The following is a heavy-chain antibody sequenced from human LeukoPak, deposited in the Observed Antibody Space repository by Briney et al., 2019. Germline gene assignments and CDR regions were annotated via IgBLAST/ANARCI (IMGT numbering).Heavy chain of an antibody. CDR3: AIPTYYDFWSGYYNY. J-gene: IGHJ4*02. Sequence: PSETLSLTCAVYGGSFSGYYWSWIRQPPGKGLEWIGEINHSGSTNYNPSLKSRVTISVDTSKNQFSLKLSSVTAADTAVYYCAIPTYYDFWSGYYNYWGQGTLVTVSS. CDR2: INHSGST. D-gene: IGHD3-3*01. V-gene: IGHV4-34*01. CDR1: GGSFSGYY.